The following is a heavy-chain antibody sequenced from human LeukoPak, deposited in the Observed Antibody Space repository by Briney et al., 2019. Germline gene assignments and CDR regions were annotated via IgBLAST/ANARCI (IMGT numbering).Heavy chain of an antibody. CDR2: IKQDGSEK. CDR3: ARDNPYYYDSSGYYVV. CDR1: GFTFSSYW. J-gene: IGHJ4*02. D-gene: IGHD3-22*01. V-gene: IGHV3-7*01. Sequence: PGGPLRLSCAASGFTFSSYWMSWVRQAPGKGLEWVANIKQDGSEKYYVDSVKGRFTISRDNAKNSLYLQMNSLRAEDTAVYYCARDNPYYYDSSGYYVVWGQGTLVTVSS.